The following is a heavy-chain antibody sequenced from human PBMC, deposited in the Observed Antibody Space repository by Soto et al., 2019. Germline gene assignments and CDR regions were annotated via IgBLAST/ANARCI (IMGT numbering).Heavy chain of an antibody. Sequence: ASVKVSCKASGYTFTGYFLHWVRQAPGQGPEWMGCINPKNGDTYYAQRFQGRVTMTRDTSISTAYMDLNRLTSDDTAVYYCARSTGSYSYYGMDVWGQGTNVTVSS. CDR1: GYTFTGYF. J-gene: IGHJ6*02. CDR3: ARSTGSYSYYGMDV. D-gene: IGHD1-26*01. V-gene: IGHV1-2*02. CDR2: INPKNGDT.